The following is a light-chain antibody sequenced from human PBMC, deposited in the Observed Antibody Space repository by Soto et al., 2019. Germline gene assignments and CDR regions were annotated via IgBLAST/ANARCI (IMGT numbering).Light chain of an antibody. CDR1: QGISSY. Sequence: DIPMSQCRATLSASVGDRVTNTCRASQGISSYLAWYQQKPGKAPKLLIYAASTLQSGVPSRFSGSGSGTEFTLTISSLQPDDFATYYCQHYNSYGTFGQGTKVDIK. CDR3: QHYNSYGT. CDR2: AAS. V-gene: IGKV1-9*01. J-gene: IGKJ1*01.